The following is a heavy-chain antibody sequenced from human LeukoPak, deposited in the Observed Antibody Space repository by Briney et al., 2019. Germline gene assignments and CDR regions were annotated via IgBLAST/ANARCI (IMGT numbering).Heavy chain of an antibody. V-gene: IGHV3-30*18. Sequence: AGGSLRLSCAASGFTFRSYGMHWVRQAPGKGLEWVAVISHDGNNKNYADSVQGRFTIARENSKNTLYMEMNSLRAEDTAVYFCAKGEHDYGDYGSRWGQGTLVTVSS. J-gene: IGHJ4*02. CDR2: ISHDGNNK. CDR1: GFTFRSYG. CDR3: AKGEHDYGDYGSR. D-gene: IGHD4-17*01.